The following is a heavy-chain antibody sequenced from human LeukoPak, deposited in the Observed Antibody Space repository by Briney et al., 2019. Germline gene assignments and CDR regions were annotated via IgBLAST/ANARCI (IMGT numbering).Heavy chain of an antibody. V-gene: IGHV4-39*01. CDR3: VRIYCTSTSCYGDSYYGMDV. J-gene: IGHJ6*02. CDR1: GDSISSSRHS. CDR2: ISYSGST. Sequence: SSETLSLTCTVSGDSISSSRHSWGWIRQPPGKGLEWIGSISYSGSTYYHPSLKTRVTMSVDTSENQFSLKLSSVTAADSTVYYCVRIYCTSTSCYGDSYYGMDVWGQGTTVTVSS. D-gene: IGHD2-2*01.